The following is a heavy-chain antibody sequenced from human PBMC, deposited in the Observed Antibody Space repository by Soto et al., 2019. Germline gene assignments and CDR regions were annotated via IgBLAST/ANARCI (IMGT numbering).Heavy chain of an antibody. CDR2: IRSKAYGGTT. V-gene: IGHV3-49*03. J-gene: IGHJ4*02. Sequence: GGDLRLSCTASGFTFGDNARSWFRPAPGKGLEGVGFIRSKAYGGTTEYAASVKGRFTISRDDSKSIAYLQMNSLKTEDTAVYYCTRDKGPAVAGTGYWGQGTLVNVLL. CDR3: TRDKGPAVAGTGY. D-gene: IGHD6-19*01. CDR1: GFTFGDNA.